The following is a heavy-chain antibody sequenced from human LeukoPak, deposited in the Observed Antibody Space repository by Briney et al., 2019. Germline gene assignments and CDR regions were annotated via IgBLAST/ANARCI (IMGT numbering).Heavy chain of an antibody. CDR3: ARGGTTLIVPTS. V-gene: IGHV3-53*01. CDR1: GFTVSSNY. CDR2: LYSGGST. D-gene: IGHD3-22*01. Sequence: PGGSLRLSCAASGFTVSSNYMSWVRQAPGKGLEWVSVLYSGGSTYYADSVKGRFTISRDNSKNTLYLQMNSLRAEDTAVYYCARGGTTLIVPTSSGQGTLVTVSS. J-gene: IGHJ5*02.